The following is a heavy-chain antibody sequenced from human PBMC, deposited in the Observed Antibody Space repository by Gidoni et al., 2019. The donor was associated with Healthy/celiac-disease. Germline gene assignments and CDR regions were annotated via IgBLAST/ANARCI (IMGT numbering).Heavy chain of an antibody. V-gene: IGHV4-31*03. CDR1: GGSISSGGYY. D-gene: IGHD2-2*02. CDR2: IYYSGST. J-gene: IGHJ6*02. Sequence: QVQLQESGPGLVKPSQTLSLTCTFSGGSISSGGYYWSWIRQHPGKGLEWIGYIYYSGSTYYNPSLKSRVTISLDTSKNQFSLKLSSVTAADTAVYYCARHLPPPGQLLYPVGGMDVWGQGTTVTVSS. CDR3: ARHLPPPGQLLYPVGGMDV.